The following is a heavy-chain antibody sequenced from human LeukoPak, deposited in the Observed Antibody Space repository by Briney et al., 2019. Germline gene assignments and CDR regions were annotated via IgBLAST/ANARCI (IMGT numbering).Heavy chain of an antibody. CDR1: GGSFSGYY. V-gene: IGHV4-34*01. J-gene: IGHJ4*02. CDR2: INHSGST. D-gene: IGHD3-16*01. CDR3: ARGSIISVDY. Sequence: SETLSLTCAVYGGSFSGYYWSWIRQPPGKGLEWIGEINHSGSTNYNPSLKSRVTIPVDTSKNQFSLKLSSVTAADTAVYYCARGSIISVDYWGQGTLVTVSS.